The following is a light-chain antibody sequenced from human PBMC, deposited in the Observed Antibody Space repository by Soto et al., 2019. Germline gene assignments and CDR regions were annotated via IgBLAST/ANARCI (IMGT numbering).Light chain of an antibody. Sequence: QAVVTQSSSASASLGSSVKLTCILSSGQSSYIIAWHQQQPGKAPRFLMTLDRSGSYNRGSGVPDRFSGSSSGADRYLPISNLQFEDEGDYYCETWYSNTHKVFGGGTKLTVL. J-gene: IGLJ3*02. CDR3: ETWYSNTHKV. CDR2: LDRSGSY. V-gene: IGLV4-60*02. CDR1: SGQSSYI.